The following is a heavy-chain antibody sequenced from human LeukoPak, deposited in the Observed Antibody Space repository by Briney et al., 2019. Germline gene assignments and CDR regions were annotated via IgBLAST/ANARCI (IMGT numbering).Heavy chain of an antibody. V-gene: IGHV1-3*01. CDR3: ARDLWGYSYGLTF. Sequence: GASVKVSCKASGYTFTGYAMHWVRQAPGQRLEWMGWINAGNGNTKYSQKFQGRVTITRDTSASTAYMELSSLRSEDTAVYYCARDLWGYSYGLTFWGQGTLVTVSS. J-gene: IGHJ4*02. CDR1: GYTFTGYA. D-gene: IGHD5-18*01. CDR2: INAGNGNT.